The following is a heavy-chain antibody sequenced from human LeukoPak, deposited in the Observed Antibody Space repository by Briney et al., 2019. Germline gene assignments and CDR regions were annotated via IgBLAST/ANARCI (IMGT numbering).Heavy chain of an antibody. CDR2: ISYDGSNK. J-gene: IGHJ4*02. CDR3: AKVESTAMVTNYFDY. Sequence: GGSLRLSCAASGFTFSSYAMHWVRQAPGKGLEWVAVISYDGSNKYYADSVKGRFTISRDNSKNTLYLQMNSLRAEDTAVYYCAKVESTAMVTNYFDYWGQGTLVTVSS. D-gene: IGHD5-18*01. V-gene: IGHV3-30-3*01. CDR1: GFTFSSYA.